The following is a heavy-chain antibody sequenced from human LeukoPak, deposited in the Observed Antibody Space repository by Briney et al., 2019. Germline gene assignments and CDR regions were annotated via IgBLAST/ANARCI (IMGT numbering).Heavy chain of an antibody. D-gene: IGHD1-1*01. Sequence: ASVKVSCKASGYTFTGYYMHWVRQAPGQGLEWMGWMNPNSGNTGYAQKFQGRVIMTRNTSISTAYMELSSLRSEDTAVYYCARGRHNNCWGQGTMVTVSS. CDR2: MNPNSGNT. J-gene: IGHJ3*01. CDR1: GYTFTGYY. V-gene: IGHV1-8*02. CDR3: ARGRHNNC.